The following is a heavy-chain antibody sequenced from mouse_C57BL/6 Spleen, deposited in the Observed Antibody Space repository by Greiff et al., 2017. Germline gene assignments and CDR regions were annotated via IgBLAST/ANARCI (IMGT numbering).Heavy chain of an antibody. CDR1: GYSFTGYY. J-gene: IGHJ4*01. Sequence: VQLQQSGPELVKPGASVKISCKASGYSFTGYYMNWVKQSPEKSLEWIGEINPSTGGTTYNQKFKAKATLTVDKSSSTAYMQLKSLTSEDSAVYYCARSYYYGSPAMDYWGQGTSVTVSS. CDR2: INPSTGGT. V-gene: IGHV1-42*01. D-gene: IGHD1-1*01. CDR3: ARSYYYGSPAMDY.